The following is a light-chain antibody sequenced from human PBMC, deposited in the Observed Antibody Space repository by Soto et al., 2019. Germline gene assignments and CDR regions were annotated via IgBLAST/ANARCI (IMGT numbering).Light chain of an antibody. V-gene: IGKV1-5*03. J-gene: IGKJ1*01. CDR1: QSITSW. CDR3: QQYNSYWT. Sequence: DIQMTQSTSTLSGSVGDSVTITCRASQSITSWLAWYQQEPGKAPKLLIYKASSLESGVPSRSSGSGSGAEFTLTISSLQPDDFATYYCQQYNSYWTFGQGTRWIS. CDR2: KAS.